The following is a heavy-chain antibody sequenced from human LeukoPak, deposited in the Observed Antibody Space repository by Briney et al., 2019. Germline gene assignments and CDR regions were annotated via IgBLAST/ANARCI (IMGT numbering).Heavy chain of an antibody. Sequence: GGSLRLSCAASGFTFSSYRMNWVRQAPGKGLELVSSISSSSTNIYYADSVKGRFTISRDNAKNSLYLQMNSLRAEDTAVYYCARVYSSGWYFDPWGQGTLATVSS. CDR1: GFTFSSYR. J-gene: IGHJ5*02. V-gene: IGHV3-21*01. CDR3: ARVYSSGWYFDP. D-gene: IGHD6-19*01. CDR2: ISSSSTNI.